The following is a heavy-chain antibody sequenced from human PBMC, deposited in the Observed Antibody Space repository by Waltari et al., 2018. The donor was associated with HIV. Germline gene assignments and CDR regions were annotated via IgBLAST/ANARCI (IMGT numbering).Heavy chain of an antibody. V-gene: IGHV4-31*03. J-gene: IGHJ5*02. CDR2: IYSTRST. Sequence: QVQLHESGPGLVKPSQTLSLTCTFSGGSISSAGYYWSWIRQRPGKGLEWIGYIYSTRSTSYNSSLKSRVVISLDTSKNQFSLDLTSVTAADTAIYYSARTLTWQWGGGVAWGQGTLVTVSS. CDR3: ARTLTWQWGGGVA. CDR1: GGSISSAGYY. D-gene: IGHD2-15*01.